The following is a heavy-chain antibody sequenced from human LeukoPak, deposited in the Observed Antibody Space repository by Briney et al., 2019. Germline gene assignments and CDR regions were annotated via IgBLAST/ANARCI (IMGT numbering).Heavy chain of an antibody. D-gene: IGHD3-22*01. CDR1: GGSISSGDYY. Sequence: PSETLSLTCTVSGGSISSGDYYWSWIRQPPGKGLEWIGYIYYSGSTYYNPSLKSRVTISVDTSKNQFSLKLSSVTAADTAVYYCAGGYYDSSGYHGALDYWGQGTLATVSS. CDR2: IYYSGST. J-gene: IGHJ4*02. CDR3: AGGYYDSSGYHGALDY. V-gene: IGHV4-30-4*01.